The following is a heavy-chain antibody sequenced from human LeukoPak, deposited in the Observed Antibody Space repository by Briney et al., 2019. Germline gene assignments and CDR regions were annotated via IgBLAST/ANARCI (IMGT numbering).Heavy chain of an antibody. CDR3: ARLTTVTTPIDY. Sequence: PGGSLRPSCAASGFTYSSYAMHWVRQAPGKGLEWVAVISYDGSNKYYADSVKGRFTISRDNSKNTLYLQMNSLRAEDTAVYYCARLTTVTTPIDYWGQGTLVTVSS. CDR1: GFTYSSYA. V-gene: IGHV3-30*04. CDR2: ISYDGSNK. D-gene: IGHD4-17*01. J-gene: IGHJ4*02.